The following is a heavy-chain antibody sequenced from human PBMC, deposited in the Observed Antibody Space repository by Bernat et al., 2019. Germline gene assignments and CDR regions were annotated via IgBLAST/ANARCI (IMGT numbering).Heavy chain of an antibody. CDR2: INAGNGNT. J-gene: IGHJ4*02. V-gene: IGHV1-3*01. Sequence: QVQLVQSGAEVKKPGASVKVSCKASGYTFTSYAMHWVRQAPGQRLEWMGWINAGNGNTKYSQKFQGRVTITRDTSASTAYMELSSLRSEDTAVYYCARVPAHYVLLEWLHPTIDYWGQGTLVTVSS. D-gene: IGHD3-3*01. CDR3: ARVPAHYVLLEWLHPTIDY. CDR1: GYTFTSYA.